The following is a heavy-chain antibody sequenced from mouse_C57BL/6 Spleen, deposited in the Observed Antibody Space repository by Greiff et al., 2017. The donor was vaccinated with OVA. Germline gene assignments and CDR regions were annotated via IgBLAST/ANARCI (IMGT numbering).Heavy chain of an antibody. CDR3: ARKDGSSYGAMDY. V-gene: IGHV1-4*01. Sequence: LVESGAELARPGASVKMSCKASGYTFTSYTMHWVKQRPGQGLEWIGYINPSSGYTKYNQKFKDKATLTADKSSSTAYMHLSSLTSEDSAVYYCARKDGSSYGAMDYWGQGTSVTVSS. J-gene: IGHJ4*01. D-gene: IGHD1-1*01. CDR2: INPSSGYT. CDR1: GYTFTSYT.